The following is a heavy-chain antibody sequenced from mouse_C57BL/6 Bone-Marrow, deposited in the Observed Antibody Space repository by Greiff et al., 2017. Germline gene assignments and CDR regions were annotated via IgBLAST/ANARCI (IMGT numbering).Heavy chain of an antibody. CDR3: ARSNDGYYGYTYFDY. D-gene: IGHD2-3*01. J-gene: IGHJ2*01. Sequence: VQLQQPGAELVKPGASVKMSCKASGYTFTSYWITWVKQRPGQGLEWIGDIYPGSGSTNYNEKFKSKATLTVDTSSSTAYMQLSSLTSEDSAVYYCARSNDGYYGYTYFDYWGQGTTLTVSS. V-gene: IGHV1-55*01. CDR1: GYTFTSYW. CDR2: IYPGSGST.